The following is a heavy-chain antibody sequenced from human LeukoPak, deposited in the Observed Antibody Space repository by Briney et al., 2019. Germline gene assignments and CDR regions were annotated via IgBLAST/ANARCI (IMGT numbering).Heavy chain of an antibody. CDR1: GGTFSSYA. Sequence: GASVKVSCKASGGTFSSYAISWVRQAPGQGLEWMGRIIPILGIANYAQKFQGRVTITADKSTSTAYMELSSLRSEDTAVYYCARGLGDGYNYVGYWGQGTLVTVSS. J-gene: IGHJ4*02. V-gene: IGHV1-69*04. CDR3: ARGLGDGYNYVGY. CDR2: IIPILGIA. D-gene: IGHD5-24*01.